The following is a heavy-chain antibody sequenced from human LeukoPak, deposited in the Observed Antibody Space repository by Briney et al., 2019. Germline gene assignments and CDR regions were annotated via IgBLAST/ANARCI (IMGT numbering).Heavy chain of an antibody. V-gene: IGHV4-34*01. CDR1: GGSFSGYY. D-gene: IGHD2-15*01. J-gene: IGHJ4*02. CDR2: INHSEST. Sequence: SETLSLTCAVYGGSFSGYYWSWIRQPPGKGLEWIGEINHSESTNYNPSLKSRVTISVDTSKNQFSLKLSSVTAADTAVYFCAGGRASDILLRVSFDYWGQGTLVTVSS. CDR3: AGGRASDILLRVSFDY.